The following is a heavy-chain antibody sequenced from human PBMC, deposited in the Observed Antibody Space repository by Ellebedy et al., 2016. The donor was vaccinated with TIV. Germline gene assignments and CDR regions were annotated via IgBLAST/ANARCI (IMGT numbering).Heavy chain of an antibody. D-gene: IGHD4-11*01. CDR1: GGTFSSNA. J-gene: IGHJ4*02. V-gene: IGHV1-69*04. Sequence: AASVKVSCKASGGTFSSNANSWVRQDPGQGLEWMGRIIPILGISNYAQKFQGRVTITADKATSTAYMELSSLRSEDTAVYYCARDPRYSYSNYTSDYWGQGTLVTVSS. CDR2: IIPILGIS. CDR3: ARDPRYSYSNYTSDY.